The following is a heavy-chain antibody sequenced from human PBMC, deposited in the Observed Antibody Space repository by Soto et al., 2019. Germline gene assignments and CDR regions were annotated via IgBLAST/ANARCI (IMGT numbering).Heavy chain of an antibody. J-gene: IGHJ6*02. CDR3: ARDYGYIVVVPAAQNYYYYGMDV. CDR1: GYTFTSYG. Sequence: ASVKVSCKASGYTFTSYGISWVRQAPGQGLEWMGWISAYNGNTNYAQKLQGRVTMTTDTSTSTAYMELRSLRSDDTAVYYCARDYGYIVVVPAAQNYYYYGMDVWGQGTTVTVSS. D-gene: IGHD2-2*01. V-gene: IGHV1-18*04. CDR2: ISAYNGNT.